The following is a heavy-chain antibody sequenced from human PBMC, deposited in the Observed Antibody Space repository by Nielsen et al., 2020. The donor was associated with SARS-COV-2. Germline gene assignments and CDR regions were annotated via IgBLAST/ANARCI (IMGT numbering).Heavy chain of an antibody. CDR3: ARDYSYGLDY. D-gene: IGHD5-18*01. V-gene: IGHV3-23*03. Sequence: GESLKISCAASGFTFSSYAMSWVRQAPGKGLEWVSVIYSGGSSTYYADSVKGRFTISRDNSKNTLYLQMNSLRAEDTAVYYCARDYSYGLDYWGQGTLVTVSS. CDR2: IYSGGSST. J-gene: IGHJ4*02. CDR1: GFTFSSYA.